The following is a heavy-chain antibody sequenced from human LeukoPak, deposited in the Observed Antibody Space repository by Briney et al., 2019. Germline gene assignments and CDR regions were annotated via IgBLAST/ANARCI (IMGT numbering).Heavy chain of an antibody. D-gene: IGHD6-19*01. CDR1: GYTFTSYG. Sequence: ASVKVSCKASGYTFTSYGISWVRQAPGQGLEWMGWISAYNGNTNYAQKLQGRVTMTTDTSTSTAYMELRSLRSDDTAVYHCARSVAGGSYFDYWGQGTLVTVSS. J-gene: IGHJ4*02. V-gene: IGHV1-18*01. CDR2: ISAYNGNT. CDR3: ARSVAGGSYFDY.